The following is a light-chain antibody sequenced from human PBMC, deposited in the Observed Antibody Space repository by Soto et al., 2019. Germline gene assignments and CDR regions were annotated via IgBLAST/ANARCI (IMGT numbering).Light chain of an antibody. CDR3: QQCYSYYAWT. CDR1: QSISSW. CDR2: KAS. Sequence: IQTTKARSSLSAKVGDRVTITCRASQSISSWLAWYQQKPGKAPKLLISKASSLESGVPSRFSASGSGTEFTLTISSLQPDDFATYYCQQCYSYYAWTFGQGTKVDIK. J-gene: IGKJ1*01. V-gene: IGKV1-5*03.